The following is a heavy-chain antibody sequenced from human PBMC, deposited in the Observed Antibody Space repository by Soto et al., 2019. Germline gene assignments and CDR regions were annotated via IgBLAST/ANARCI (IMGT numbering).Heavy chain of an antibody. CDR3: AHGGYSYGYNYFNY. Sequence: AASVKVSCKASGGTFSSYAISWVRQAPGQGLEWMGGIIPIFGTANYAQKFQGRVTITADESTCTAYMELSSLRSEDTAVYYCAHGGYSYGYNYFNYCGQGTLVTVSS. CDR2: IIPIFGTA. J-gene: IGHJ4*02. V-gene: IGHV1-69*13. CDR1: GGTFSSYA. D-gene: IGHD5-18*01.